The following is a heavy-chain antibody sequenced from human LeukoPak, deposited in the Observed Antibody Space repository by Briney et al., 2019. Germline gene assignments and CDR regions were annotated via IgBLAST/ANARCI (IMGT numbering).Heavy chain of an antibody. D-gene: IGHD3-3*01. Sequence: NTSETLSLTCTVSGGSISSSSYYWGWIRQPPGKGLEWIGSIYYSGSTYYNPSLKSRVTISVDTSKNQFSLKLSSVTAADTAVYYCARENYDFWSGSLVSGAFDIWGQGTMVTVSS. J-gene: IGHJ3*02. CDR1: GGSISSSSYY. V-gene: IGHV4-39*07. CDR2: IYYSGST. CDR3: ARENYDFWSGSLVSGAFDI.